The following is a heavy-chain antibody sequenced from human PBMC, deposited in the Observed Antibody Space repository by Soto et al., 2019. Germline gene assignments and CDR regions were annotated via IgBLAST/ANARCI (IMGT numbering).Heavy chain of an antibody. J-gene: IGHJ6*02. Sequence: ASVKVSCKASGYTFISYGVSVVRQALGQGLERMGWITSYNGNTNYAQNLQGRVTLTTDTSTTTAYMELRSLRSDDTAVYYCAGTSGTGGFYGMDVWGQGTTVTVSS. V-gene: IGHV1-18*01. CDR3: AGTSGTGGFYGMDV. D-gene: IGHD1-26*01. CDR2: ITSYNGNT. CDR1: GYTFISYG.